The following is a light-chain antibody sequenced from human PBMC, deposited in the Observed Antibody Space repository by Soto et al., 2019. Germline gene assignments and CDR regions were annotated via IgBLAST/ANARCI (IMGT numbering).Light chain of an antibody. J-gene: IGLJ1*01. CDR1: STDIGDYNY. V-gene: IGLV2-11*01. CDR3: CSYAGSYSYV. CDR2: DVS. Sequence: QSALTQPASVSGSPGQSITISCTGTSTDIGDYNYVSWYQHHPGKAPKLMIYDVSKRPSGVPDRFSGSKSGNTASLTISGLQAEDEADYYCCSYAGSYSYVFGTGTKVTVL.